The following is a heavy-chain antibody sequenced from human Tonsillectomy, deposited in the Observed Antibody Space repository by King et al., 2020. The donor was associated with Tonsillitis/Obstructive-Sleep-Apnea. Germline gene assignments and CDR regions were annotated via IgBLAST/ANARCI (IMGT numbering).Heavy chain of an antibody. CDR3: VRGVSTALDY. CDR1: GYTFTSYA. D-gene: IGHD1-26*01. CDR2: INAGNGNT. V-gene: IGHV1-3*01. Sequence: VQLVESGAEVKKPGASVKVSCKASGYTFTSYAMHWVRQAPGQRLEWMGWINAGNGNTKDSQKFQGRVTITRDTSASTAYMELSSLRSEDTAVYYCVRGVSTALDYWGQGTLVTVSS. J-gene: IGHJ4*02.